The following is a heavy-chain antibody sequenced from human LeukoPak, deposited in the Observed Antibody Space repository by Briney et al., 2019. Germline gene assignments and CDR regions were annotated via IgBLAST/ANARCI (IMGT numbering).Heavy chain of an antibody. CDR2: IYSGGST. D-gene: IGHD3-22*01. V-gene: IGHV3-66*01. CDR3: ARRELDYYDSSGQRDY. J-gene: IGHJ4*02. Sequence: GGSLRLSCAASGFTVSSNYMSWVRQAPGRGLEWVSVIYSGGSTYYADSVKGRFTISRDNSKNTLYLQMNSLRAEDTAVYYCARRELDYYDSSGQRDYWGQGTLVTVSS. CDR1: GFTVSSNY.